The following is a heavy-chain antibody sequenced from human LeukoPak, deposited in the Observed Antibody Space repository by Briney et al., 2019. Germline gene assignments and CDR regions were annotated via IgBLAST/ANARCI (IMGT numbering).Heavy chain of an antibody. D-gene: IGHD6-19*01. V-gene: IGHV4-39*01. CDR1: GGSIGRSNYY. CDR3: ARLRGYSSGWSDY. CDR2: IYYSGST. J-gene: IGHJ4*02. Sequence: PSETLSLTCNVSGGSIGRSNYYWGWIRQSPGKGLEWIGNIYYSGSTYYNPSLQSRVTMSVDTAKNQFSLKLSSVTAADTAVYYCARLRGYSSGWSDYWGQGTLVTVSS.